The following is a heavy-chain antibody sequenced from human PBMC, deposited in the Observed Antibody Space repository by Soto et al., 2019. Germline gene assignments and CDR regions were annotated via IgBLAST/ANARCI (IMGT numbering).Heavy chain of an antibody. Sequence: EVQLVESGGGLVQPGGSLRLSCAASGFTFSSYWMSWVRQAPGKGLEWVANIKQDGSEKYYVDSVKGRFTISRDKAKNTLYLQKPSNRAEDTAVYFCAEDNVAVVRDSDYYCYGIDVWGQGTMVTVSS. V-gene: IGHV3-7*01. J-gene: IGHJ6*02. CDR1: GFTFSSYW. D-gene: IGHD2-15*01. CDR3: AEDNVAVVRDSDYYCYGIDV. CDR2: IKQDGSEK.